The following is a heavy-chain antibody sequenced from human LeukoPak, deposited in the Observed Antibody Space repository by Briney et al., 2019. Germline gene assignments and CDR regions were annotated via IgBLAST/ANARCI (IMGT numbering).Heavy chain of an antibody. CDR2: ISGSGGST. V-gene: IGHV3-23*01. Sequence: GGSLRLSCAASGFTFSSYAMSWVRQAPGKGLEWVSAISGSGGSTYYADSVKGRFTISRDNAKNSLYLQMNSLRAEDTAVYYCAREGTVTTGYGMDVWGQGTTVTVSS. CDR3: AREGTVTTGYGMDV. D-gene: IGHD4-17*01. J-gene: IGHJ6*02. CDR1: GFTFSSYA.